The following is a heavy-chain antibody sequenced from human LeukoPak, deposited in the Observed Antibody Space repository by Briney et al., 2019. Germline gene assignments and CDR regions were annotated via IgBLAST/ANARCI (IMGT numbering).Heavy chain of an antibody. J-gene: IGHJ4*02. CDR2: MNPNSGNT. D-gene: IGHD6-19*01. Sequence: ASVKVSCKASGYTFTSYDINWERQATGQGLEWMGWMNPNSGNTGYAQKFQGRVTMTRNTSISTAYMELSSLRSEDTAVYYCATEYSSGWSLSYWGQGTLVTVSS. V-gene: IGHV1-8*01. CDR3: ATEYSSGWSLSY. CDR1: GYTFTSYD.